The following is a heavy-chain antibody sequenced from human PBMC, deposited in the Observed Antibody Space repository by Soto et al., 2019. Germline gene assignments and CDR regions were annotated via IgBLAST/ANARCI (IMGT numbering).Heavy chain of an antibody. CDR1: GGSFSGYY. Sequence: PSETLSLTCAVYGGSFSGYYWSWIRQPPGKGLEWIGEINHSGSTNYNPSLKSRVTISVDTSKNQFSLKLSSVTAADTAVYYCARVAAAGKYYYYYYGMDVRGQGTTVTVSS. D-gene: IGHD6-13*01. CDR3: ARVAAAGKYYYYYYGMDV. V-gene: IGHV4-34*01. J-gene: IGHJ6*02. CDR2: INHSGST.